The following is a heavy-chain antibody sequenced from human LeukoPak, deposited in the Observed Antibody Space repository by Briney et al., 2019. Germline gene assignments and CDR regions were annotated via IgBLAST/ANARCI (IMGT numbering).Heavy chain of an antibody. V-gene: IGHV3-23*01. D-gene: IGHD2-2*01. CDR3: ARVMGRYCSSTSCYVDY. CDR2: ISGSGGST. CDR1: GLTCSSYW. Sequence: GGSLRLSCAASGLTCSSYWMSWVRQAPGKGLEWVSAISGSGGSTYYADSVKGRFTISRDNSKNTLYLQMNSLRAEDTAVYYYARVMGRYCSSTSCYVDYWGQGTLVTVSS. J-gene: IGHJ4*02.